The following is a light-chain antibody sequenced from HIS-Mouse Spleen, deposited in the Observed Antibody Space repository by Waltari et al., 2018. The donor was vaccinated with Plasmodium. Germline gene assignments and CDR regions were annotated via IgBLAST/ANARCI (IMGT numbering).Light chain of an antibody. CDR1: QGVSRA. CDR3: QQFNSYPFT. CDR2: DAS. Sequence: IQLTQSPAALSASLGDRATLTCRASQGVSRALAWYQQKPGQAPKLLIYDASIMATGVPARFSGSGSGTDFTLTISSLQSEDFATYYCQQFNSYPFTFGPGTKVDIK. J-gene: IGKJ3*01. V-gene: IGKV1-13*02.